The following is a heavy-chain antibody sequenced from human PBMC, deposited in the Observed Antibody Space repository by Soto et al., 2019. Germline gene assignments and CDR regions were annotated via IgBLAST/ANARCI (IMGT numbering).Heavy chain of an antibody. Sequence: ASVKVSCKVSGYTLTELSMHWVRQAPGKGLEWMGGFDPEDGETIYAQKFQGRVTISVDTSKNQFSLKLSSVTAADTAVYYCASPLSSPPYYWGQGTLVTVSS. D-gene: IGHD6-13*01. J-gene: IGHJ4*02. CDR3: ASPLSSPPYY. V-gene: IGHV1-24*01. CDR1: GYTLTELS. CDR2: FDPEDGET.